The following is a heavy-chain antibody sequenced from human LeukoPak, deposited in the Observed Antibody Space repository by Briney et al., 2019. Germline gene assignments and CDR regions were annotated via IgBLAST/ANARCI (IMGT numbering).Heavy chain of an antibody. J-gene: IGHJ3*02. D-gene: IGHD3-16*01. V-gene: IGHV3-48*03. Sequence: GGSLRLSCAASGFTFSSYEMNWVRQAPGKGLEWVSYISSSGSTIYYADSVKGRFTISRDNAKNSLYLQMNSLRAEDTAVYYCARDLDVMITFAAFDIWGQGTMVTVSS. CDR1: GFTFSSYE. CDR3: ARDLDVMITFAAFDI. CDR2: ISSSGSTI.